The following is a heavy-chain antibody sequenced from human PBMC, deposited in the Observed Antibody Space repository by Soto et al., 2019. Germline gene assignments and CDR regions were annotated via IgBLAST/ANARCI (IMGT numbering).Heavy chain of an antibody. V-gene: IGHV3-30*18. Sequence: GKGLEWVTLISFDGSNKYYADSVKGRFTISRDNSKNTLYLQMNSLRAEDTAVYYCAKAQLRYFDWLPDYWGQGTLVTVSS. CDR3: AKAQLRYFDWLPDY. D-gene: IGHD3-9*01. CDR2: ISFDGSNK. J-gene: IGHJ4*02.